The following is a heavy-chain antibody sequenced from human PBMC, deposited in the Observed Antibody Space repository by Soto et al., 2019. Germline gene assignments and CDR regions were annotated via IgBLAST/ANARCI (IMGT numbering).Heavy chain of an antibody. CDR1: GGSISSYY. CDR2: IYYSGST. V-gene: IGHV4-59*01. J-gene: IGHJ5*02. CDR3: ARLAAAESLWFDP. Sequence: SETLSLTCTVPGGSISSYYWSWIRQPPGKGLEWIGYIYYSGSTNYNPSLKSRVTISVDTSKNQFSLKLSSVTAADTAVYYCARLAAAESLWFDPWGQGTLLTVS. D-gene: IGHD6-19*01.